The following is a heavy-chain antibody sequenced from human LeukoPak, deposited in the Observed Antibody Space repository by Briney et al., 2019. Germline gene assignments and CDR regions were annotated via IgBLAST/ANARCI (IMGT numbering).Heavy chain of an antibody. V-gene: IGHV4-61*02. CDR2: IYTSGST. D-gene: IGHD6-19*01. CDR1: GGSISSGSYY. Sequence: SETLSLTCTVSGGSISSGSYYWSWNRPPAGKGLEWIRRIYTSGSTNYNPSLKSRVTISVDTSKNQFSLKPSSVTAADTAVYYCASLFEAAVGPGFWCFVPWGQGTLVTVSS. CDR3: ASLFEAAVGPGFWCFVP. J-gene: IGHJ5*02.